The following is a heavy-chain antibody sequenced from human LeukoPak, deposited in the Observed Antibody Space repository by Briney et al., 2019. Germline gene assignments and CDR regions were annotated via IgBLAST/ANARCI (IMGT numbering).Heavy chain of an antibody. D-gene: IGHD1-1*01. CDR3: ARGPTGTGAFDP. Sequence: PSETLSLTCTVSGGSISSYYWSWIRQPPGKGLEWIGYIYYSESTNYNPSLKSRVTISVDTSKNQFTLKLSSVTAADTAMYYCARGPTGTGAFDPWGQGTLVTVSS. J-gene: IGHJ5*02. V-gene: IGHV4-59*01. CDR1: GGSISSYY. CDR2: IYYSEST.